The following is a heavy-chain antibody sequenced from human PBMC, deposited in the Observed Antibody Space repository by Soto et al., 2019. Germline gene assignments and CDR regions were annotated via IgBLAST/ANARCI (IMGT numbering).Heavy chain of an antibody. CDR2: ISYDGSNK. CDR3: ARDLGLLNKFDP. D-gene: IGHD2-15*01. J-gene: IGHJ5*02. CDR1: RFTFSNYA. Sequence: ESGGGVVQPGRSLRLSCAASRFTFSNYAMHWVRQAPGKGLVWVAVISYDGSNKYYADSVKGRFTISRDNSKNTLYLQMNSLRAEDTAVYYCARDLGLLNKFDPWGQGTLVTVSS. V-gene: IGHV3-30-3*01.